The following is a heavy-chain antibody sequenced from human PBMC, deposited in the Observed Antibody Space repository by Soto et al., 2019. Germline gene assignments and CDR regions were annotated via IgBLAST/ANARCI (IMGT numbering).Heavy chain of an antibody. D-gene: IGHD6-13*01. CDR1: GVYVRRFY. CDR3: ARERPDGSRLDP. CDR2: IYNGGTT. V-gene: IGHV4-4*08. J-gene: IGHJ5*02. Sequence: SETLSLTCTVSGVYVRRFYYSWVRQSPGKGLEWIGNIYNGGTTNYNPSLKSRVAIFVDTSKNQLSVSLTSMTAADTAVYYCARERPDGSRLDPWGQGTLVTVSS.